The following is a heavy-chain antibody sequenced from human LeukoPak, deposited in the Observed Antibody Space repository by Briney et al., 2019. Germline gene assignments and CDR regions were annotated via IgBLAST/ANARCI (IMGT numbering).Heavy chain of an antibody. V-gene: IGHV3-23*01. CDR3: AKGQDYYDSSGPDAFDI. J-gene: IGHJ3*02. Sequence: HPGGSLRLSCAASGFTFSSYGMSWVRQAPGKGLEWVSAISGSGGSTYYADSVKGRFTISGDNSKNTLYLQMNSLRAEDTAVYYCAKGQDYYDSSGPDAFDIWGQGTMVTVSS. D-gene: IGHD3-22*01. CDR1: GFTFSSYG. CDR2: ISGSGGST.